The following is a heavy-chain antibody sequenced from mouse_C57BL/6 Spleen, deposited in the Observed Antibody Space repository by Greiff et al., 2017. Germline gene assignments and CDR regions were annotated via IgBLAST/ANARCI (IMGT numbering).Heavy chain of an antibody. Sequence: QVQLQQSGAELVRPGTSVKVSCKASGYAFTNYLIEWVKQRPGQGLEWIGVFNPGSGGTNDNEKFKGKATITAAKYSSTAYMQLSSLTSEDSAVYFCARSLYGSSYWFAYWGQGTLVTVSA. D-gene: IGHD1-1*01. CDR2: FNPGSGGT. CDR3: ARSLYGSSYWFAY. J-gene: IGHJ3*01. V-gene: IGHV1-54*01. CDR1: GYAFTNYL.